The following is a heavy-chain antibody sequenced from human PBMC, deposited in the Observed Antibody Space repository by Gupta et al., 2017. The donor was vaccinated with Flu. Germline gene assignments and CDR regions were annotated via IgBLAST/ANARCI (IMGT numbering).Heavy chain of an antibody. V-gene: IGHV4-34*01. CDR1: GGSFSGYY. Sequence: QVQLQQWGAGLLKPSETLSLTCAVYGGSFSGYYWSWIRQPPGKGLEWIGEINHSGSTNYNPALKSRVTISVDTSKNQFSLKLRSVTAADTAVYYCARDTRRHRGVIDYGGQGTMVTVSS. CDR2: INHSGST. CDR3: ARDTRRHRGVIDY. D-gene: IGHD3-10*01. J-gene: IGHJ4*02.